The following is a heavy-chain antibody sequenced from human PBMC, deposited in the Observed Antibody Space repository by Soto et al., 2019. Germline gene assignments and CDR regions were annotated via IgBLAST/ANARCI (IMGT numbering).Heavy chain of an antibody. V-gene: IGHV3-23*01. CDR1: EFTFSSYA. J-gene: IGHJ3*02. Sequence: PGGSLRLSCVAPEFTFSSYAMSWVRQAPGKGLEWVSVISGSGGGTYYADSVKGRFAVSRDNSKSTLYLQMNSLRDEDTAVYYCAKVPTGEMGTVFQAFDIWGQGTMVTVSS. CDR2: ISGSGGGT. D-gene: IGHD1-26*01. CDR3: AKVPTGEMGTVFQAFDI.